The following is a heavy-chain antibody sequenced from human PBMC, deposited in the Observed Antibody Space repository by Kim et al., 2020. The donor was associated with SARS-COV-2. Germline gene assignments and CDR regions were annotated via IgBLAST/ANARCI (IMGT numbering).Heavy chain of an antibody. J-gene: IGHJ3*02. V-gene: IGHV4-4*02. CDR3: ARDITIFGVRYAFDI. D-gene: IGHD3-3*01. Sequence: QAIKSRVTISVDKSKNQFSLKLSSVTAADTAVYYCARDITIFGVRYAFDIWGQGTMVTVSS.